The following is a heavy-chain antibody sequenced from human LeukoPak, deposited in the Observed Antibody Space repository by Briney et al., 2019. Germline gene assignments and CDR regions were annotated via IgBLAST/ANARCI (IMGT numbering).Heavy chain of an antibody. V-gene: IGHV3-7*01. CDR2: IKQDGSEK. D-gene: IGHD1-1*01. CDR1: GFTFSSYW. Sequence: PGGSLRLSCAASGFTFSSYWMSWVRQAPGKGLEWVANIKQDGSEKYYVDSVKGRFTISRDNAKNTLYLQMNSLRAEDTAVYYCARERQLERLDAFDIWGQGTMVTVSS. CDR3: ARERQLERLDAFDI. J-gene: IGHJ3*02.